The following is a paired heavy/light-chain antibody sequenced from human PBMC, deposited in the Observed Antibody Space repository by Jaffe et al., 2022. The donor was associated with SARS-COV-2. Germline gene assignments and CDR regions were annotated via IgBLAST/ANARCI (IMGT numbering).Light chain of an antibody. CDR2: GAS. CDR3: QQYGSSIIYT. J-gene: IGKJ2*01. CDR1: RTLFRNY. V-gene: IGKV3-20*01. Sequence: DIVLTQSPGTLSLSPGERATLSCRASRTLFRNYLAWYQQRPGQAPRLLIYGASNRATGIPDRFSGSGSGTDFTLTISRLEPEDFALYYCQQYGSSIIYTFGQGTKLEI.
Heavy chain of an antibody. CDR2: MSYNRGG. V-gene: IGHV4-61*03. D-gene: IGHD6-13*01. J-gene: IGHJ5*01. CDR1: GGSVRSDGFY. Sequence: QVHLQESGPGLVRPSETLSLTCTVSGGSVRSDGFYWGWVRQPPGEGLEWLGYMSYNRGGNSNPSLQSRLTVSIDTSKNLFSLRLISVTAADTAIYYCVRQPLIAETSGWFDSWGQGALVTVSS. CDR3: VRQPLIAETSGWFDS.